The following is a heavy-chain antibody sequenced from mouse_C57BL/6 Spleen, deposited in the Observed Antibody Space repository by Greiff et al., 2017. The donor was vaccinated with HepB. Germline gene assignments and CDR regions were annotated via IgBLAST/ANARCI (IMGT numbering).Heavy chain of an antibody. CDR2: INPNNGGT. D-gene: IGHD2-13*01. Sequence: EVQPQESGPELVKPGASAKISCKASGYTFTDYYMNWVKQSHGKSLEWIGDINPNNGGTNYNQKLKGKATLAVDKSSSTAYMALRSLTSADAAVYYCARLDGDYLFDYWGEGTTRTVSS. J-gene: IGHJ2*01. CDR3: ARLDGDYLFDY. V-gene: IGHV1-26*01. CDR1: GYTFTDYY.